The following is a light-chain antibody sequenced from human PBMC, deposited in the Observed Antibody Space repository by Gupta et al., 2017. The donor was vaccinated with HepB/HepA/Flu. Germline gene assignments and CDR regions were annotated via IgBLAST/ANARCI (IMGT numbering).Light chain of an antibody. V-gene: IGLV3-25*03. CDR3: QSADSSGTYVV. CDR2: KDK. J-gene: IGLJ2*01. Sequence: SYELPQPPSVSVSPGQTARITCSGDALPKQYAHWYQQKPGQAPVLVIYKDKERPSGIPERISGSTSGTAVTLTVSGVQAEGEADYYCQSADSSGTYVVFGGGTKLTVL. CDR1: ALPKQY.